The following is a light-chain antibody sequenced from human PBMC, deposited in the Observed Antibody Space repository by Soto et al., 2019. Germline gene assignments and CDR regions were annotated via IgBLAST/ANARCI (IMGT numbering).Light chain of an antibody. J-gene: IGLJ1*01. Sequence: QSVLTQPASVSGSPGQSMTISCTGTGSDIGAYIYFSWYQQHPGKAPKLIIHGVYHRHSGVSTRLSASKSAYTASLTISAVHAEDVADYYCSSLTTTYFYVFGPGTRVTDL. CDR2: GVY. CDR1: GSDIGAYIY. CDR3: SSLTTTYFYV. V-gene: IGLV2-14*01.